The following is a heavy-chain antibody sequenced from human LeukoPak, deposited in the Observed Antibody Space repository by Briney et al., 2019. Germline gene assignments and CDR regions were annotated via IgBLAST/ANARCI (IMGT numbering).Heavy chain of an antibody. CDR3: ASSWYRNYFDY. J-gene: IGHJ4*02. CDR2: IWYDGSNK. V-gene: IGHV3-33*08. Sequence: GGSLRLSCAASGFTFSSYAMSWVRQAPGKGLEWVAVIWYDGSNKYYADSVKGRFTISRDNSKNTPYLQMNSLRAEDTAVYYCASSWYRNYFDYWGQGTLVTVSS. D-gene: IGHD6-13*01. CDR1: GFTFSSYA.